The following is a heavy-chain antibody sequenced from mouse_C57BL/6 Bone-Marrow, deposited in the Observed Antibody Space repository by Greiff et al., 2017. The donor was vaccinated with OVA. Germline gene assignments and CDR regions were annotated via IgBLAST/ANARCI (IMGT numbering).Heavy chain of an antibody. V-gene: IGHV14-4*01. J-gene: IGHJ1*03. Sequence: VQLQQSGAELVRPGASVKLSCTASGFNIKDDYMHWVKQRPEQGLEWIGWIDPENGDTEYASKFQGKATIPADTSSNTAYLQLSRLTSEHTAVYYCAPRSYDYGCYCYIDVWGTGTTVTVSS. CDR1: GFNIKDDY. D-gene: IGHD2-4*01. CDR3: APRSYDYGCYCYIDV. CDR2: IDPENGDT.